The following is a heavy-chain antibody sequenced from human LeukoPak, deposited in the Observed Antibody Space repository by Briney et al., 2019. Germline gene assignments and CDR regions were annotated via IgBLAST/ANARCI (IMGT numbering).Heavy chain of an antibody. Sequence: GRSLRLSCAASGFTFSSYGMDWVRQAPGKGLEWVAVVSSDGNSKYYADSMKGRFTISRDNSKNTLYLQINSLRADDTAVFYCAKDGGRAAAGTVDSWGQGALVTVSS. V-gene: IGHV3-30*18. CDR3: AKDGGRAAAGTVDS. D-gene: IGHD6-13*01. CDR2: VSSDGNSK. J-gene: IGHJ4*02. CDR1: GFTFSSYG.